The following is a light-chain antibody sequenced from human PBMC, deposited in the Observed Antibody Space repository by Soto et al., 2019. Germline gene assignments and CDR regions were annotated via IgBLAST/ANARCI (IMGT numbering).Light chain of an antibody. V-gene: IGLV6-57*04. CDR2: EDH. CDR3: QSYDNGIWV. J-gene: IGLJ3*02. CDR1: SGSIASNY. Sequence: NFMLTQPHSVSESPGKTVTISCTRSSGSIASNYVQWYQQRPGSAPTTVIYEDHQRPSGVPDRFSGSIDSSSNSASLTISGLKTEDEADYYCQSYDNGIWVFGGGTKVTVL.